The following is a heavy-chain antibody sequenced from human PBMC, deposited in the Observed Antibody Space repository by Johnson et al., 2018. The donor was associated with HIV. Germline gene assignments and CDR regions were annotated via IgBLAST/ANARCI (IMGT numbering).Heavy chain of an antibody. D-gene: IGHD5-24*01. CDR3: ARACRDGYTCDAFDI. CDR2: LFSGGSI. CDR1: GFTFNNYG. V-gene: IGHV3-66*01. J-gene: IGHJ3*02. Sequence: VQLVESGGGFVQPGGSLRHSCADSGFTFNNYGLSCVRQAPGKGLEWVSVLFSGGSISFADSVKGSFTISRDNSKNTLYLQMNSLRAEDTAVYYCARACRDGYTCDAFDIWGQGTMVTVSS.